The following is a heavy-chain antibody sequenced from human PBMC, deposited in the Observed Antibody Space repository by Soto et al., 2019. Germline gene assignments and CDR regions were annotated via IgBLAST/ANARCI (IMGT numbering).Heavy chain of an antibody. V-gene: IGHV4-31*03. J-gene: IGHJ4*02. Sequence: SETLSLTNTVSDGSISNVGYFWSWIRQHPGKGLEWIGYIYYSGSTYYNPSLKSRVTISVDTSKNQFSLKLSSVTAADTAVYYCARGVSVWGQGTLVTVSS. CDR3: ARGVSV. CDR1: DGSISNVGYF. D-gene: IGHD6-6*01. CDR2: IYYSGST.